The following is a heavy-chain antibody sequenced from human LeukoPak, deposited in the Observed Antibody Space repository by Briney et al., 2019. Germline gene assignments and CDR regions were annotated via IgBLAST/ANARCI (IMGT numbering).Heavy chain of an antibody. D-gene: IGHD6-13*01. CDR3: ARELSSWADYYYYYYGMDV. CDR2: ISSSGSTI. Sequence: GGSLRLSCAASGFTFSSYEMNWVRPAPGKGLEWVSYISSSGSTIYYADSVKGRFTISRDNAKNSLYLQMNSLRAEDTAVYYCARELSSWADYYYYYYGMDVWGKGTTVTVSS. V-gene: IGHV3-48*03. CDR1: GFTFSSYE. J-gene: IGHJ6*04.